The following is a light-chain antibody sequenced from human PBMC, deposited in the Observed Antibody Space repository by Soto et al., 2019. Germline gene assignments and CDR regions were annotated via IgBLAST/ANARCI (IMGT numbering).Light chain of an antibody. Sequence: QSALTQPASVSGSPGQSITISCTGTSSDAGGYVYVSWYQQHPGKAPILIIYDVTSRPSGVSYRFSGSKSGNTASLTISGLQAEDEADYYCSSYTTSSSYVFGTGTKVTGL. V-gene: IGLV2-14*01. CDR3: SSYTTSSSYV. CDR1: SSDAGGYVY. CDR2: DVT. J-gene: IGLJ1*01.